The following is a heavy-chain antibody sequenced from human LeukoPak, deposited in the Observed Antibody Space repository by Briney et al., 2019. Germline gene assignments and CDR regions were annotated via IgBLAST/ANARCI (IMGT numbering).Heavy chain of an antibody. J-gene: IGHJ4*02. D-gene: IGHD6-13*01. CDR1: GGTFSSYA. CDR3: ARGTVAAAGTSQFFDY. Sequence: SVKVSCKASGGTFSSYAISWVRQAPGQGLEWMGGIIPIFGTANYAQKFQGRVTITADESTSTAYMELSSLRSEDTAVYYCARGTVAAAGTSQFFDYWGQGTLVTVSS. V-gene: IGHV1-69*13. CDR2: IIPIFGTA.